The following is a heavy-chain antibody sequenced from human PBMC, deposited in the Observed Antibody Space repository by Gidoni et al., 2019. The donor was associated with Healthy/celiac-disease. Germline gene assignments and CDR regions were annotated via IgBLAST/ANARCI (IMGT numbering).Heavy chain of an antibody. CDR3: AKAEGYCSSTSCPYYYYYGMDV. CDR1: GFTFSSYA. Sequence: EVQLVESGGGLVQPGGSLRLSCAASGFTFSSYAMSWVRQAPGKGLEWVSAISGSGGSTYYSDSVKGRFTISRDNSKNTLYLQMNSLRAEDTAVYYCAKAEGYCSSTSCPYYYYYGMDVWGQGTTVTVSS. V-gene: IGHV3-23*04. CDR2: ISGSGGST. D-gene: IGHD2-2*01. J-gene: IGHJ6*02.